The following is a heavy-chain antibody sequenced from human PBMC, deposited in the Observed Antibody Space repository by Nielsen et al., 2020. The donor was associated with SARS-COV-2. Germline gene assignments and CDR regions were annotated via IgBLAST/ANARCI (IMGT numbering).Heavy chain of an antibody. CDR2: ISRGSGSFA. CDR1: GFTFSDFY. D-gene: IGHD6-19*01. V-gene: IGHV3-11*06. Sequence: GESLKISCEASGFTFSDFYMSWVRQAPGKGLEWVAYISRGSGSFANYADSVKGRFTISRDNAKNSLYLEMNSLRDEDTAIYYCARDGREFSSGWYIGYWGQGALVTVSS. CDR3: ARDGREFSSGWYIGY. J-gene: IGHJ4*02.